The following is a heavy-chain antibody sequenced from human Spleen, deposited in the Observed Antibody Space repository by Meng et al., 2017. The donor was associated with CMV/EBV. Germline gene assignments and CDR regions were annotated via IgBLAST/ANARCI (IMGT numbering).Heavy chain of an antibody. Sequence: GESLKISCAASGFAFSYHYIHWVRQSPGKGLEWIGHSRHRADGSTTEYAASVEGTFNTSRDDSKKSVSLQMNGLQTEDTAVYYCTMGSGYFIDYWGQGTLVTVSS. J-gene: IGHJ4*02. CDR3: TMGSGYFIDY. CDR2: SRHRADGSTT. V-gene: IGHV3-72*01. CDR1: GFAFSYHY. D-gene: IGHD3-3*01.